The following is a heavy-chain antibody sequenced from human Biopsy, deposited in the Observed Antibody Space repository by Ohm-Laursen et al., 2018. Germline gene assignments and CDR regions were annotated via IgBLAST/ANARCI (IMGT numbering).Heavy chain of an antibody. CDR3: ARDRREHYQFDS. J-gene: IGHJ4*02. Sequence: SLRLSCAASGFIFKSYGMHWVRQAPGKGLEWVALIWYDGSGQYYADSVKGRFTISRDNSKNTVYLQMNSLRAEDTAVYYCARDRREHYQFDSWGQGTRVTVSS. CDR1: GFIFKSYG. D-gene: IGHD1-26*01. CDR2: IWYDGSGQ. V-gene: IGHV3-33*01.